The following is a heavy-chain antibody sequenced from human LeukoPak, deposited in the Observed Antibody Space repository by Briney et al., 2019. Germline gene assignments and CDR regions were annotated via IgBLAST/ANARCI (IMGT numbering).Heavy chain of an antibody. J-gene: IGHJ4*02. CDR3: ARVYLGIYYDGSPSPFAY. V-gene: IGHV1-18*01. D-gene: IGHD3-22*01. CDR2: ISGYNGNK. Sequence: ASVKVSCKASGYTFTSYVVIWVRPVPGRGLEGMGWISGYNGNKKSSQSLQDRVIMNTDTSTRTAYMELRSLRPDDTAVYYCARVYLGIYYDGSPSPFAYWGQGTLVTVSS. CDR1: GYTFTSYV.